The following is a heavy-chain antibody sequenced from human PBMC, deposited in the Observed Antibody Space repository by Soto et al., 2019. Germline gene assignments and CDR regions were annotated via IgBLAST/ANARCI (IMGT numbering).Heavy chain of an antibody. Sequence: QVQLQESGPGLVKPSQTLSLTCTVSGGSISSGDYYWSWIRQPPGKGLEWIGYIYYSGSTHYNPSLKSRVNISVDTSKIQFSLKLSSVTAADTAVYYCGRDQEAGRGNVWGQGTTVTVSS. D-gene: IGHD3-10*01. V-gene: IGHV4-30-4*01. CDR3: GRDQEAGRGNV. CDR2: IYYSGST. CDR1: GGSISSGDYY. J-gene: IGHJ6*02.